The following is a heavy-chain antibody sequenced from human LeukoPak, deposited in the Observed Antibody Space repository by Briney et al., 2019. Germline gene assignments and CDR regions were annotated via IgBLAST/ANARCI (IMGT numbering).Heavy chain of an antibody. CDR2: TNPSGGST. Sequence: GASVKVSCKASGYTFTSYYMHWVRQAPGQGLEWMGITNPSGGSTSYAQKFQGRVTMTGDTSTSTVYMELSSLRSEDTAVYYCARVNSLDCSSTSCYDYYYGMDVWGQGTTVTVSS. CDR3: ARVNSLDCSSTSCYDYYYGMDV. J-gene: IGHJ6*02. D-gene: IGHD2-2*01. V-gene: IGHV1-46*01. CDR1: GYTFTSYY.